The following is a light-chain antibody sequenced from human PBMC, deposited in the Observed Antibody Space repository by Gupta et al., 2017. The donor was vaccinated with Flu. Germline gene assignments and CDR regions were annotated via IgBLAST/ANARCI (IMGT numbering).Light chain of an antibody. Sequence: EIVLPQSPGTLSLSPGERATLSCRASQSVSTSYLAWYQQKPGQAPRLLIYGASSRATGIPDRFSGSGSGTDFTLTISRLEPEDFAVYYCQQYGSSPSTFGPGTKVDIK. CDR2: GAS. V-gene: IGKV3-20*01. CDR3: QQYGSSPST. J-gene: IGKJ3*01. CDR1: QSVSTSY.